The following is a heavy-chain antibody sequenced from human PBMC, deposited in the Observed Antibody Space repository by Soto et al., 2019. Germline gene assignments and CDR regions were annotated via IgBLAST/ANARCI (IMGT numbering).Heavy chain of an antibody. V-gene: IGHV4-4*02. CDR1: GGSISSSEW. CDR3: ASRAAAGPY. CDR2: IHHSGST. J-gene: IGHJ4*02. Sequence: SETLSLTCAVSGGSISSSEWWTWVRQPPGKGLEWIGEIHHSGSTNYNPSLKSRVTISVDKSKNLFSLKLSSVTAADTAVYYCASRAAAGPYWGQGTLVTVSS. D-gene: IGHD6-13*01.